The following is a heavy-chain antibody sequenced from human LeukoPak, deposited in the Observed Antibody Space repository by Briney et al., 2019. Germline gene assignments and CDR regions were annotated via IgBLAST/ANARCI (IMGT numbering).Heavy chain of an antibody. CDR2: ISSSSYI. J-gene: IGHJ3*02. CDR3: ARDTRWLGAFDI. D-gene: IGHD5-24*01. CDR1: GFTFSSYS. V-gene: IGHV3-21*01. Sequence: PGGSLRLSCAASGFTFSSYSMNWVRQAPGKGLEWVSSISSSSYIYYADSVKGRFTISRDNAKNSLYLQMNSLRAEDTAVYYCARDTRWLGAFDIWGQGTMVTVSS.